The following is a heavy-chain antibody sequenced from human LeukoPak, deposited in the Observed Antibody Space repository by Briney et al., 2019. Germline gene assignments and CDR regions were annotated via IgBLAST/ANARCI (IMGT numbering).Heavy chain of an antibody. CDR2: IRYDGSNK. J-gene: IGHJ4*02. Sequence: GGSLRLSCAASGYTFSSYGMHWVRQAPGKGLEWVAFIRYDGSNKYYADPVKGRFTISRDNSKNMLYLQMNSLRAEDTAVYYCAKGGSWFGELPDFDYWGQGTLVTVSS. V-gene: IGHV3-30*02. CDR1: GYTFSSYG. CDR3: AKGGSWFGELPDFDY. D-gene: IGHD3-10*01.